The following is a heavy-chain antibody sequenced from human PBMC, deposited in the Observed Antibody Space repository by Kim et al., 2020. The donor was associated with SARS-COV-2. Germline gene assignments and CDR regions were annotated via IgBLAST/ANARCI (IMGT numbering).Heavy chain of an antibody. V-gene: IGHV4-4*07. CDR2: IYTSGST. CDR1: GGSISSYY. Sequence: SETLSLTCTVSGGSISSYYWSWIRQPAGKGLEWIGRIYTSGSTNYNPSLKSRVTMSVDTSKNQFSLKLSSVTAADTAVYYCARDPGDDYVWGSYRPWGMDVWGQGTTVTVSS. D-gene: IGHD3-16*02. J-gene: IGHJ6*02. CDR3: ARDPGDDYVWGSYRPWGMDV.